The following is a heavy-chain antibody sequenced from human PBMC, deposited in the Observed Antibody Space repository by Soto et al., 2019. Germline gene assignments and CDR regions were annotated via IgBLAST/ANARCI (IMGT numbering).Heavy chain of an antibody. CDR2: ISHSGNT. CDR3: ARDTRITIFGVVTNWFDP. CDR1: GGSVSSDNYY. J-gene: IGHJ5*02. D-gene: IGHD3-3*01. V-gene: IGHV4-61*03. Sequence: QVQLQGSGPGLVKPSETLSLTCSVSGGSVSSDNYYWSWIRQPPGKGLEWMGYISHSGNTNYNPSLKSRVTISIDTSKNHLSLKMTSVTAADTAVYYCARDTRITIFGVVTNWFDPWGQGTLVTVSS.